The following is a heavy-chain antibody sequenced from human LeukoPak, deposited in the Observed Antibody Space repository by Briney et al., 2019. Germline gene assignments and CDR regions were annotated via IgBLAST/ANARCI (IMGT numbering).Heavy chain of an antibody. J-gene: IGHJ4*02. Sequence: GGSLRLSCAASGFTFSSYAMSWVRQAPGKGLEWVSAISGSGGSTYYADSAKGRFTISRDNSKNTLYLQMNSLRAEDTAVYYCAKDGDSSGYYYVSLDYWGQGTLVTVSS. V-gene: IGHV3-23*01. CDR1: GFTFSSYA. D-gene: IGHD3-22*01. CDR3: AKDGDSSGYYYVSLDY. CDR2: ISGSGGST.